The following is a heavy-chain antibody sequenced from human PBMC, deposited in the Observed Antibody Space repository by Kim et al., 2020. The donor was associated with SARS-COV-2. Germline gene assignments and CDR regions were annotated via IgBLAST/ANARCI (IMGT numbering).Heavy chain of an antibody. J-gene: IGHJ5*02. Sequence: SETLSLTCTVSGGSISSYYWSWIRQPAGKGLEWIGRIYTSGSTNYNPSLKSRVTMSVDTSKNQFSLKLSSVTAADTAVYYCAREVVAATKGWFDPWDQGTLVTVSS. V-gene: IGHV4-4*07. D-gene: IGHD2-15*01. CDR3: AREVVAATKGWFDP. CDR2: IYTSGST. CDR1: GGSISSYY.